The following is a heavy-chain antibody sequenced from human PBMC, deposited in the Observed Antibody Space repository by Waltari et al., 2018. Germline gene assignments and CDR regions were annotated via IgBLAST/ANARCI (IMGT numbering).Heavy chain of an antibody. J-gene: IGHJ4*02. CDR1: GGTFSSYT. Sequence: QVQLVQSGAEVKKPGSSVKVSCKASGGTFSSYTISWVRQAPGQGLEWMGRIIPILGIANYAKKFQGRVTITADKSTSTAYMELSSLRSEDTAVYYCAREHYDSSGAFDYWGQGTLVTVSS. CDR3: AREHYDSSGAFDY. D-gene: IGHD3-22*01. V-gene: IGHV1-69*08. CDR2: IIPILGIA.